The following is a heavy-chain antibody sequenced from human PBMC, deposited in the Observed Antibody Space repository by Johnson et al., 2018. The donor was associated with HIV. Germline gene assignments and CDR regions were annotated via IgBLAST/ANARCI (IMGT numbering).Heavy chain of an antibody. CDR3: ASLVGDTYLNAFDI. CDR1: GFTFSSYA. CDR2: ISYDGSNK. Sequence: QVQLVESGGGVVQPGRSLRLSCAASGFTFSSYAMHWVRQAPGKGLEGVAVISYDGSNKYYADSVKGRFTISRDNSKNTLYLQMNSLRAEDTAVYYCASLVGDTYLNAFDIWGQGTMVTVSS. D-gene: IGHD1-26*01. J-gene: IGHJ3*02. V-gene: IGHV3-30*04.